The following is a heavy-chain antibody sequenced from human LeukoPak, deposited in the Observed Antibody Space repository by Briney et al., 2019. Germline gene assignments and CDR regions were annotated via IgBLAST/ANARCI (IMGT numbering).Heavy chain of an antibody. Sequence: GGSLRLSCAASGFTFSDSYMSWIRQAPGKGLEWVANIKEDGSEKYYGDSVKGRFTISRDNAKNSLYLQMNSLRAEDTAVYYCARDSSGYQWGQGTLVTVSS. CDR1: GFTFSDSY. J-gene: IGHJ4*02. CDR2: IKEDGSEK. V-gene: IGHV3-7*01. D-gene: IGHD3-22*01. CDR3: ARDSSGYQ.